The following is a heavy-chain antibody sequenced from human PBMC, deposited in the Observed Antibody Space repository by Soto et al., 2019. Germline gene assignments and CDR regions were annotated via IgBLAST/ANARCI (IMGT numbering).Heavy chain of an antibody. Sequence: TLSLTCAVSGGSISSGCYSWSWIRQPPGKGLEWIGYIYHSGSTYYNPSLKSRVTISVDRSKNQFSLKLSSVTAADTAVYYCARVRGGSGYSAILREYFDYWGQGTLVTVSS. CDR2: IYHSGST. J-gene: IGHJ4*02. CDR1: GGSISSGCYS. V-gene: IGHV4-30-2*01. D-gene: IGHD5-12*01. CDR3: ARVRGGSGYSAILREYFDY.